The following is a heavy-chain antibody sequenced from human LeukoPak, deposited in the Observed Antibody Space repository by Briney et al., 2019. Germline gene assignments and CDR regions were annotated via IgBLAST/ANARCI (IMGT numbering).Heavy chain of an antibody. CDR2: IYYSGST. J-gene: IGHJ4*02. D-gene: IGHD6-6*01. V-gene: IGHV4-59*01. CDR3: ARGSPSRGSSLPFDY. CDR1: GGSISSYY. Sequence: SETLSLTCTVSGGSISSYYWSWIRQPPGKGLEWIGYIYYSGSTNYNPSLKSRGTISVDTSKNQFSLKLSSVTAADTAVYYCARGSPSRGSSLPFDYWGQGTLVTVSS.